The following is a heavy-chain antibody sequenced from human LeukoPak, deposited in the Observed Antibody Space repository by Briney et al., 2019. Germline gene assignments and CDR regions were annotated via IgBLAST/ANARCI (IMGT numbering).Heavy chain of an antibody. Sequence: GGSLRLSCAASGFTFSSYGMHWVRQAPGKGLEWVAVISYDGSNKYYADSVKGRFTISRDNSKNTLYLQMNSLRAEDTAVYYCARETLRFLGLIDYWGQGTLVTVSS. J-gene: IGHJ4*02. CDR3: ARETLRFLGLIDY. CDR1: GFTFSSYG. CDR2: ISYDGSNK. V-gene: IGHV3-30*03. D-gene: IGHD3-3*01.